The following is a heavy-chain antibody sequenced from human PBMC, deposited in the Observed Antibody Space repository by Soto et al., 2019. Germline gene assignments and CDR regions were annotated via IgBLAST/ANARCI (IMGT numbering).Heavy chain of an antibody. CDR1: GGSFSGYY. CDR2: INHSGST. CDR3: ARMKEWELLRGYDAFDI. J-gene: IGHJ3*02. D-gene: IGHD1-26*01. Sequence: VQLQQWGAGLLKPSETLSLTCAVYGGSFSGYYWSWIRQPPGKGRGWIGEINHSGSTNYNPSLKSRVTISVDTSKNQFSLKLSSVTAADTAVYYCARMKEWELLRGYDAFDIWGQGTMVTVSS. V-gene: IGHV4-34*01.